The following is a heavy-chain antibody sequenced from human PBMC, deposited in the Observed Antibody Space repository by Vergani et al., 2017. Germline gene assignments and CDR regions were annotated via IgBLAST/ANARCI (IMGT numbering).Heavy chain of an antibody. V-gene: IGHV3-74*01. Sequence: EVQLVESGGGLVQPGGSLRLSCAASGFTFSSYCMHWVRQAPGKGLVWVSRINSDGSSTSYADSVKGRFTISRDNAKNTLYLQMNSLRAEDTAVYYCARVGGYSSGWYYFDYWGQGTLVTVSS. CDR2: INSDGSST. CDR1: GFTFSSYC. J-gene: IGHJ4*02. D-gene: IGHD6-19*01. CDR3: ARVGGYSSGWYYFDY.